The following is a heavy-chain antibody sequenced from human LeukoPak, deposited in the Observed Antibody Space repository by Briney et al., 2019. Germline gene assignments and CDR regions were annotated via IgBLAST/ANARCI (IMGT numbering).Heavy chain of an antibody. CDR3: ARLTNGHFDY. Sequence: SETLSLTCTVSGGSISSYFWNWIRQTPGKGLEWIGYIYYSGSTNYNPSLKSRVAISLGTSKNQFSLKLDAVTASDTAVYYCARLTNGHFDYWGQGTLVTVSS. J-gene: IGHJ4*02. V-gene: IGHV4-59*01. D-gene: IGHD2-8*01. CDR1: GGSISSYF. CDR2: IYYSGST.